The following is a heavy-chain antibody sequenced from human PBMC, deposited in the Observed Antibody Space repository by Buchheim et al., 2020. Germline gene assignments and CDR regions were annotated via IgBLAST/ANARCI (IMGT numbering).Heavy chain of an antibody. CDR3: AGDMGEPSGMDV. Sequence: QVQLVESGGGVVQPGRSLRLSCVVSGLNFSTYGMDWVRQAPGKGLEWVALISYDGRNKFYADSVKGRFTISRDNSKHTLCLQMNSLRAKDTAVYYCAGDMGEPSGMDVWGQGTT. J-gene: IGHJ6*02. V-gene: IGHV3-30*03. CDR2: ISYDGRNK. CDR1: GLNFSTYG. D-gene: IGHD2-21*01.